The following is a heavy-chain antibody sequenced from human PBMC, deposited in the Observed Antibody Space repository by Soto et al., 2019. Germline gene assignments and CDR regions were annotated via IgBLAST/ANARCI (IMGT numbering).Heavy chain of an antibody. J-gene: IGHJ4*02. CDR1: GFTFSSYA. Sequence: TGGSLRLSCAASGFTFSSYAMSWVRQAPGKGLEWVSAISGSGGSTYYADSVKGRFTISRDNSKNTLYLQMNSLRAEDTAVYYCATAISSPFSNFDSWGQGSLVTVSS. CDR2: ISGSGGST. CDR3: ATAISSPFSNFDS. D-gene: IGHD2-2*01. V-gene: IGHV3-23*01.